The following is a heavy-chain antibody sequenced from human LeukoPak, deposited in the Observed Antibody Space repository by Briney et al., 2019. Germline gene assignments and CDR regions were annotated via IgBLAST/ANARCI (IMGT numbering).Heavy chain of an antibody. V-gene: IGHV4-4*09. CDR1: GGSISSYY. CDR3: ARCYYGSGSHYYYYYMDV. D-gene: IGHD3-10*01. J-gene: IGHJ6*03. CDR2: IYTSGST. Sequence: SETLSLTCTVSGGSISSYYWSWIRQPPGKGLEWIGYIYTSGSTNYNPSLKSRVTISVDTSKNQFYLKLSSVTAADTAVYYCARCYYGSGSHYYYYYMDVWGKGTTVTVSS.